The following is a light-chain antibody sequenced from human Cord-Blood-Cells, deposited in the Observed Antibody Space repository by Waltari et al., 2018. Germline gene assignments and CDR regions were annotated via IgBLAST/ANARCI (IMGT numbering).Light chain of an antibody. CDR1: SSDVGGYNY. Sequence: QSALTQPASVSGSPGQSITISCTGPSSDVGGYNYVSWYQQHPGKAPKLMIYEVSNRPSGVSNRFSGSKSGNTASLTISGLQAEDEADYYCSSYTSSSTAFGTGTKVTVL. CDR3: SSYTSSSTA. J-gene: IGLJ1*01. V-gene: IGLV2-14*01. CDR2: EVS.